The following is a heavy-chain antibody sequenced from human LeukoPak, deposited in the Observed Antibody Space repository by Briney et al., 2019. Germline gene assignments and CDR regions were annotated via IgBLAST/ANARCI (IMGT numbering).Heavy chain of an antibody. D-gene: IGHD5-24*01. CDR2: IIPIFGTA. Sequence: GASVKVSCKASGGTFSSYAISWVRQAPGQGLEWMGGIIPIFGTANYAQKFQGRVTITADESTSTAYMELSSPRSEDTAVYYCAESRDGYNSHFDYWGQGTLVTVSS. CDR1: GGTFSSYA. CDR3: AESRDGYNSHFDY. V-gene: IGHV1-69*13. J-gene: IGHJ4*02.